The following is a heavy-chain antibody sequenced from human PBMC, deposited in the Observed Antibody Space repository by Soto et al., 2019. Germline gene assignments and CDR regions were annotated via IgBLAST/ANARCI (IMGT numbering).Heavy chain of an antibody. Sequence: QVQLQQWGAGLLKPSETLSLTCAVYGGSFSGYYWSWIRQPPGKGLEWIGEINHSGSTNYNPSLKSRVTTSVDTSKNQFSLKLSSVTAADTAVYYWARHCDYGSYTHFDYWGQGTLVTVSS. V-gene: IGHV4-34*01. CDR1: GGSFSGYY. CDR3: ARHCDYGSYTHFDY. D-gene: IGHD4-17*01. J-gene: IGHJ4*02. CDR2: INHSGST.